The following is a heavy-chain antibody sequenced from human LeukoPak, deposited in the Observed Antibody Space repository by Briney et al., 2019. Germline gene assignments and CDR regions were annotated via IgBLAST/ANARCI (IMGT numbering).Heavy chain of an antibody. CDR1: GFTFSSYA. V-gene: IGHV3-30-3*01. J-gene: IGHJ1*01. CDR2: ISYDGSNK. Sequence: GRFLRLSCAASGFTFSSYAMHWVRQAPGKGLEWVAVISYDGSNKYYADSVKGRFTISRDNSENTLYLQMNSLRAEDTAVYYCARGGTNIVVVPAAIRYFQHWGQGTLVTVSS. D-gene: IGHD2-2*02. CDR3: ARGGTNIVVVPAAIRYFQH.